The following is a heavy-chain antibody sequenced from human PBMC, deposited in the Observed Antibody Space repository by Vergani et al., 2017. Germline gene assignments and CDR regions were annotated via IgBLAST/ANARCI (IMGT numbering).Heavy chain of an antibody. CDR3: ARVNTETNGHLYYDYYMDV. CDR1: GGSFTSYH. D-gene: IGHD4-11*01. Sequence: QVQLQQWGGGLLKPSETLSLTCVVNGGSFTSYHWTWIRQSPGEGLEWVGDIHHTGRPDYNPSLKSRLTMSVDKSRNQFPLTLNSGTATDTAIYFCARVNTETNGHLYYDYYMDVWGQGTAVTVS. V-gene: IGHV4-34*01. J-gene: IGHJ6*03. CDR2: IHHTGRP.